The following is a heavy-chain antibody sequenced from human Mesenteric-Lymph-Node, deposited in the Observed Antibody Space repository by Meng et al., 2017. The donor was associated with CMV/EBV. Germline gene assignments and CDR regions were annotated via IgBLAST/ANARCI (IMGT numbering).Heavy chain of an antibody. Sequence: GESLKISCAASGFTVSSNHMSWVRQAPGKGLVWVSVIYTGGNTYYADSVKGRFTISRDSFKNTLYLQMNSLRAEDTAVFYCARAYCGSSSCSRGDFWSGYHFDYWGQGTLVTVSS. V-gene: IGHV3-53*01. CDR1: GFTVSSNH. D-gene: IGHD3-3*01. CDR3: ARAYCGSSSCSRGDFWSGYHFDY. CDR2: IYTGGNT. J-gene: IGHJ4*02.